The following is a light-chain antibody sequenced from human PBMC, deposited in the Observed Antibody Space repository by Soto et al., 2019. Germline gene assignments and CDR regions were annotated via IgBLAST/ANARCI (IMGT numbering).Light chain of an antibody. CDR1: SSNIGAGYD. Sequence: QSVLTQPPSVSGAPGQRVTISCTGSSSNIGAGYDVHWYQQLPGTAPKLLIYGNSNRPSGVPDRFSGSKSGTSASLAITGXXXXXXXXXXCPSYDSSLSGWVFGTGTKVTV. V-gene: IGLV1-40*01. CDR3: PSYDSSLSGWV. J-gene: IGLJ1*01. CDR2: GNS.